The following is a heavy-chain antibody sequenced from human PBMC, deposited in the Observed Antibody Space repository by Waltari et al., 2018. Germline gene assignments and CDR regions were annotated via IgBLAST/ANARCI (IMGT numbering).Heavy chain of an antibody. CDR1: GGSFSGYY. Sequence: QVQLQQWGAGLLKPSETLSLTCAVYGGSFSGYYWSWIRPPPGKGLEWSGEINHSGSTNYNPSLKSRVTISVDTSKNQFSLKLSSVTAADTAVYYCARGYYDFWRGNWFDPWGQGTLVTVSS. D-gene: IGHD3-3*01. V-gene: IGHV4-34*01. CDR2: INHSGST. CDR3: ARGYYDFWRGNWFDP. J-gene: IGHJ5*02.